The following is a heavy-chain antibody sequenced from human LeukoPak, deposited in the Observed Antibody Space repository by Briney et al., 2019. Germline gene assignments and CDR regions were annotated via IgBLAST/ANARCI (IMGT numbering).Heavy chain of an antibody. J-gene: IGHJ4*02. V-gene: IGHV4-31*03. CDR3: ARGHGGNSRVWYYFDY. D-gene: IGHD4-23*01. CDR2: FYYSGST. Sequence: SQTLSLTCTVSGGSISSGVYYWSWIRQHPGKGLEWIGYFYYSGSTYYNPSLKSRVTISVDTSKNQFSLKLSSVTAADTAVYYCARGHGGNSRVWYYFDYWGQGTLVTVSS. CDR1: GGSISSGVYY.